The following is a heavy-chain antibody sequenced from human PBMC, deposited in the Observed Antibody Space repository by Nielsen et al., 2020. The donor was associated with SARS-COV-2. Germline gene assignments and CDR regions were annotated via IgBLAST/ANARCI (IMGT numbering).Heavy chain of an antibody. CDR3: ARGVVEMATRFDY. D-gene: IGHD5-24*01. J-gene: IGHJ4*02. CDR2: IYYSGST. CDR1: GGSISSYY. V-gene: IGHV4-59*13. Sequence: GSLRLSCTVSGGSISSYYWSWIRQPPGKGLEWIGYIYYSGSTNYNPSLKSRVTISVDTSKNQFSLKLSSVTAADTAVYYCARGVVEMATRFDYWGQGTLVTVSS.